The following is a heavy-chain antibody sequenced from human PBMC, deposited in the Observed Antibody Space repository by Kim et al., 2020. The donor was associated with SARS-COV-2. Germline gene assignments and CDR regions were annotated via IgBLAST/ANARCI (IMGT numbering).Heavy chain of an antibody. Sequence: ASVKVSCKASGYTFTGYYMHWVRQAPGQGLEWMGWINPNSGGTNYAQKFQGRVTMTRDTSISTACMELSRLRSDDTAVYYCARGGEYYYDSSGYYYYYYGMDVWGQGTTVTVSS. CDR2: INPNSGGT. V-gene: IGHV1-2*02. CDR3: ARGGEYYYDSSGYYYYYYGMDV. D-gene: IGHD3-22*01. J-gene: IGHJ6*02. CDR1: GYTFTGYY.